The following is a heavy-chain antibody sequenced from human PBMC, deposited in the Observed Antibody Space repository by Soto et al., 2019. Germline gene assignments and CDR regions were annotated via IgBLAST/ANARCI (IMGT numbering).Heavy chain of an antibody. J-gene: IGHJ6*02. CDR2: ISSSSSYI. CDR3: ARDPTDPPLDYYYGMDV. V-gene: IGHV3-21*01. Sequence: VGSLRLSCAASGFTFSSYSMNWVRQAPGKGLEWVSSISSSSSYIYYADSVKGRFTISRDNAKNSLYLQMNSLRAEDTAVYYCARDPTDPPLDYYYGMDVWGQGTTVTVSS. CDR1: GFTFSSYS.